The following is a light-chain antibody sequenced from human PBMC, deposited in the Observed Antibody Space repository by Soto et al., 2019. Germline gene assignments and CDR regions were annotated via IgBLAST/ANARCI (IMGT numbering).Light chain of an antibody. V-gene: IGKV3-20*01. Sequence: EIVLKQSPGTLSLSPGERATLSFRASQSVRSSYLAWYQQRPGQAPRLLISDASNRATGIPDRFSGSGSGTDFTLTISRLEPEDFALYYCQQYGGSPITFGQGTRLEIK. J-gene: IGKJ5*01. CDR1: QSVRSSY. CDR3: QQYGGSPIT. CDR2: DAS.